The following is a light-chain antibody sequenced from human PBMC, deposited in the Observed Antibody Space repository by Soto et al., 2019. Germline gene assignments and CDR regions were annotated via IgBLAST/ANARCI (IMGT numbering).Light chain of an antibody. Sequence: EIVFTQSPGPLSLSPGERATLSCRASQSVSSSYLAWYQQKPGQAPRLLIYGASSRATGIPDRFGGSGSGTDFTLTISRLKPEDFAVYYCQQYGGSPWTFGQGTKVDIK. V-gene: IGKV3-20*01. CDR1: QSVSSSY. CDR3: QQYGGSPWT. J-gene: IGKJ1*01. CDR2: GAS.